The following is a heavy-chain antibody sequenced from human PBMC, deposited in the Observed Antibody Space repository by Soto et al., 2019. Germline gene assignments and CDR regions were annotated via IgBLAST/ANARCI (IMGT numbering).Heavy chain of an antibody. CDR1: GFTFSSYS. J-gene: IGHJ4*02. CDR3: ARDLPPGDY. V-gene: IGHV3-48*02. D-gene: IGHD3-10*01. CDR2: ISSSSSTI. Sequence: EVQLVESGGGLVQPGGSLRLSCAASGFTFSSYSMNWVRQAPGKGLEWVSYISSSSSTIYYADSVKGRFTISRDNAKNSLYLQMTSLRDDDTAVYYCARDLPPGDYWGQGTLVTVSS.